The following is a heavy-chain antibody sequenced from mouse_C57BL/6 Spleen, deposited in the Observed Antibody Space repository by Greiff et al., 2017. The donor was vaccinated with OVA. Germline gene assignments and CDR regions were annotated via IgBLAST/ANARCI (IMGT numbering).Heavy chain of an antibody. J-gene: IGHJ4*01. CDR1: GYTFTGYW. CDR2: ILPGGGST. V-gene: IGHV1-9*01. Sequence: VQLQQSGAELMKPGASVKLSCKATGYTFTGYWIEWVKQRPGHGLEWIGEILPGGGSTNYNEKFKGKATFTADTSSNTAYMQLSSLTTEDSAIYYCAKDYGDSHALDYWGQGTSLTVSS. D-gene: IGHD2-13*01. CDR3: AKDYGDSHALDY.